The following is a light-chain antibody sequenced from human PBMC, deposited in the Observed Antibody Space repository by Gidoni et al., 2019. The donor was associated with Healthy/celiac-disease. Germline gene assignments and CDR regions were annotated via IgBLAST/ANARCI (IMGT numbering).Light chain of an antibody. Sequence: DIQKTHSPSSLSASVGDRVTITCRASQSISSYLNWYQQKPGKDPKLLIYDASSLQSGVPSRFSGSGYGTDFTLTISSLQPEDFATYYCQQSYSTPLAFGPGTKVDIK. V-gene: IGKV1-39*01. CDR1: QSISSY. J-gene: IGKJ3*01. CDR3: QQSYSTPLA. CDR2: DAS.